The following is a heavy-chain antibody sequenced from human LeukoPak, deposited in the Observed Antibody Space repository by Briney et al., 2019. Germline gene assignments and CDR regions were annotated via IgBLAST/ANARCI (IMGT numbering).Heavy chain of an antibody. CDR3: ARVKVGASDY. CDR1: GFTFSSHW. J-gene: IGHJ4*02. V-gene: IGHV3-7*02. D-gene: IGHD1-26*01. CDR2: IKQDDSEK. Sequence: QPGGSLRLSCAASGFTFSSHWMSWVRQAPGKGLEWVANIKQDDSEKYYVDSVKGRFTISRDNAKNSLYLQMNSLRVEDTAVYYCARVKVGASDYWGQGTLVTVSS.